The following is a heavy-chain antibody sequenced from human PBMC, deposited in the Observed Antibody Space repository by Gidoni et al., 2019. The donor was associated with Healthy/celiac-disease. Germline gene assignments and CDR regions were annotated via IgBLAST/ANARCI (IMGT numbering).Heavy chain of an antibody. V-gene: IGHV1-3*01. Sequence: QVQLVQSGAEVKKPGASVKVSCKASGYTFTSYAMHWVRQAPGQRLEWMGWINAGNGNTKYSQKFQGRVTITRDTSASTAYMELSSLRSEDTAVYYCARDRAPQYCTGGVCFGLPDVWGQGTTVTVSS. CDR1: GYTFTSYA. D-gene: IGHD2-8*02. J-gene: IGHJ6*02. CDR3: ARDRAPQYCTGGVCFGLPDV. CDR2: INAGNGNT.